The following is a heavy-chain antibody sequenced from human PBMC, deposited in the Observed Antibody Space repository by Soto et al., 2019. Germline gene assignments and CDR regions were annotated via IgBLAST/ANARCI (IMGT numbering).Heavy chain of an antibody. CDR2: IKQDGSEK. V-gene: IGHV3-7*01. J-gene: IGHJ5*02. Sequence: EVQLVESGGGLVQPGGSLRLSCAASGFNCSSYWMSWVRQAPGKGLEWVANIKQDGSEKYYVDSVKGRFTISRDNAKNYLYLQMNSLRAEDTAVYYCARAIAGYSSGWYWFVPWVQGTLVTVSS. CDR3: ARAIAGYSSGWYWFVP. D-gene: IGHD6-19*01. CDR1: GFNCSSYW.